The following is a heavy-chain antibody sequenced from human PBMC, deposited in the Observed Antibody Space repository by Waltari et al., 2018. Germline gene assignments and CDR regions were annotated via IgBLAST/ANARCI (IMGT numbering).Heavy chain of an antibody. Sequence: EVQLLESGGGLVQPGGSLRLSCAASGFTFSSYALSWVRQAPGKGLEWVSTISDNAAGTYYADSVKGRFTISRDNSKNTLSLQMNSLRAGDTALYYCANLHLGSWGQGTLVTVSS. V-gene: IGHV3-23*01. D-gene: IGHD2-2*03. J-gene: IGHJ5*02. CDR3: ANLHLGS. CDR1: GFTFSSYA. CDR2: ISDNAAGT.